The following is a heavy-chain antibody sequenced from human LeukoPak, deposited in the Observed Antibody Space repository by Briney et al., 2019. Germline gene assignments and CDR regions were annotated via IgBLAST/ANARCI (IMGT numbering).Heavy chain of an antibody. D-gene: IGHD6-19*01. Sequence: SETLSLTCAVYGGSFSGYYWSWIRQPPGKGLEWTGEINHSGSTNYNPSLKSRVTISVDTSKNQFSLKLSSVTAADTAVYYCARSQWLAYNWFDPWGQGTLVTVSS. V-gene: IGHV4-34*01. CDR2: INHSGST. CDR3: ARSQWLAYNWFDP. J-gene: IGHJ5*02. CDR1: GGSFSGYY.